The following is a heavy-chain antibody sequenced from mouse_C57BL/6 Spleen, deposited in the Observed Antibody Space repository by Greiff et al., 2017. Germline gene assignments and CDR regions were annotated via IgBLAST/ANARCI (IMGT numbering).Heavy chain of an antibody. CDR1: GYTFTSYW. CDR3: ARYGYLGDYVSWFAY. J-gene: IGHJ3*01. D-gene: IGHD1-2*01. CDR2: IYPSDSET. Sequence: QVQLQQPGAELVRPGSSVKLSCKASGYTFTSYWMDWVKQRPGQGLEWIGNIYPSDSETHYNQKFKDKATLTVDKSSSTAYMQLSSLTSEDSAVYYCARYGYLGDYVSWFAYWGQGTLVTVSA. V-gene: IGHV1-61*01.